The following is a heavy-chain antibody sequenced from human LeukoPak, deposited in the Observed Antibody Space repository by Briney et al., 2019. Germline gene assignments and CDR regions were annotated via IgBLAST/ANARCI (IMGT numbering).Heavy chain of an antibody. CDR3: AKDNHIVVVVAATHWFDP. D-gene: IGHD2-15*01. CDR2: IRYDGSNK. V-gene: IGHV3-30*02. J-gene: IGHJ5*02. CDR1: GFTFSSYG. Sequence: PGGSLRLSCAASGFTFSSYGMHWVRQAPGKGLEWVAFIRYDGSNKYYADSVKGRFTISRDNSKNTLYLQMNSLRAEDTAVYYCAKDNHIVVVVAATHWFDPWGQGTLVTVSS.